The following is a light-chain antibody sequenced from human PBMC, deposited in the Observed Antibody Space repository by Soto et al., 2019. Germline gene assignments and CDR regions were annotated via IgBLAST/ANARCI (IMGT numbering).Light chain of an antibody. J-gene: IGLJ1*01. V-gene: IGLV2-14*01. CDR3: SSYTSSSLYV. CDR1: SSDVGGYKY. Sequence: QSVLTQPASVSGSPGQSITISCTGTSSDVGGYKYVSWYQQHPGKVPKLMIYEVSNRPSGVSNRFSGSKSGNTASLTISGLQAEDEADYYCSSYTSSSLYVFGTGTKLTVL. CDR2: EVS.